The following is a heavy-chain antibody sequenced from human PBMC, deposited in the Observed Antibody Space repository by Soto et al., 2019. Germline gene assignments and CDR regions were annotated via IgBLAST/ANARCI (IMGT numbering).Heavy chain of an antibody. D-gene: IGHD3-3*01. CDR1: GGSFSGYY. Sequence: QVQLQQWGAGLLKPSETLSLTCAVYGGSFSGYYWSWIRQPPGKGLEWFGEINHSGSTNYNPALKSRVTISVDTSKNQFSLKLSSVTAADTAVYYCARGDYDFWSVYYNTWFDPWGKGTLVTVSS. CDR2: INHSGST. CDR3: ARGDYDFWSVYYNTWFDP. J-gene: IGHJ5*02. V-gene: IGHV4-34*01.